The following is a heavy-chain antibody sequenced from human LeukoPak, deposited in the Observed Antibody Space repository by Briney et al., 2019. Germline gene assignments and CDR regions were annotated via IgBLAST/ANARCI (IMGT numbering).Heavy chain of an antibody. CDR3: ARERREWLAFDY. V-gene: IGHV1-18*01. D-gene: IGHD6-19*01. CDR1: GYTFTSYG. J-gene: IGHJ4*02. CDR2: ISAYNGNT. Sequence: ASVKVSCKASGYTFTSYGISWVRQAPGQGLEWMGWISAYNGNTNYAQKLQGRVTMTRDTSTSTVYMELSSLRSEDTAVYYCARERREWLAFDYWGQGTLVTVSS.